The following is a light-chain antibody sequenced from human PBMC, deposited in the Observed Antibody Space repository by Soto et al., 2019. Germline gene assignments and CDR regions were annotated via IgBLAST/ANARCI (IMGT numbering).Light chain of an antibody. CDR3: QQRRNWPPIT. J-gene: IGKJ5*01. Sequence: EIVLTQTPATLSLSPGERATLSCSAGQNIGTSLVWSQQKPGQSPRLLIYDASHRATGVPARFSGSGSGTDFTLTISSLEPEDFAVYYCQQRRNWPPITFGQGTRLEIK. CDR1: QNIGTS. V-gene: IGKV3-11*01. CDR2: DAS.